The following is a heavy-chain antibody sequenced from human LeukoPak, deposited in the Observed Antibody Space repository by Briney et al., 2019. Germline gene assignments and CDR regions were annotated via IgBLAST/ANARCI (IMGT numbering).Heavy chain of an antibody. CDR3: ARRLGGADVFDI. CDR1: GYSFSSYW. CDR2: IYPGDSDS. D-gene: IGHD3-16*01. J-gene: IGHJ3*02. Sequence: GESLKISCKGSGYSFSSYWIAWVRQMPGKGLEWMGIIYPGDSDSKYSRSFQGQVTTSADKSINIAYLQWSSLKASDSAMYYCARRLGGADVFDIWGQGTMVTVSS. V-gene: IGHV5-51*01.